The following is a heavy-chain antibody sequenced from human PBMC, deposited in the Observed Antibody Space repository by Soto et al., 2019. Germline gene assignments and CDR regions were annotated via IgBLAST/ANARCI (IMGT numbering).Heavy chain of an antibody. D-gene: IGHD3-9*01. V-gene: IGHV4-59*08. CDR2: IYYSGST. J-gene: IGHJ3*02. Sequence: PSETLSLTCAVYGGSFSGYYWSWIRQPPGKGLEWIGYIYYSGSTNYNPSLKSRVTISVDTSKNQFSLKLSSVTAADTAVYYCATTYYDILTGSNDAFDIWGQGTMVTVSS. CDR1: GGSFSGYY. CDR3: ATTYYDILTGSNDAFDI.